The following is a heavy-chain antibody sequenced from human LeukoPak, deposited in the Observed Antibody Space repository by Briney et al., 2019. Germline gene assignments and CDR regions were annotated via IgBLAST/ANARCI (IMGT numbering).Heavy chain of an antibody. V-gene: IGHV4-59*02. J-gene: IGHJ4*02. CDR1: GVSVSTSH. Sequence: SETLSLTCNVSGVSVSTSHWNWIRQRPGKGLEWVGCLSYTGKTDYNPSLKSRVSISLGSSNNHFSLKLTSVTAADTAVYYCSEGYFEPFDHWGQGILVTVSS. CDR2: LSYTGKT. D-gene: IGHD2/OR15-2a*01. CDR3: SEGYFEPFDH.